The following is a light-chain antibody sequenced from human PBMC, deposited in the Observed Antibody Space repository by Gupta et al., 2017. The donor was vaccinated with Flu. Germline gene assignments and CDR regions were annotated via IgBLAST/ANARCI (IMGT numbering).Light chain of an antibody. CDR3: QYYDSRLIGEV. V-gene: IGLV1-40*01. J-gene: IGLJ1*01. Sequence: QSMLTQPPSVSGAPGQRVTISCTGSISNIGTVYDVHWYQHLPGTAPRLLIYATNNRPSGVPDRFSGSKSGTSASLAIKGLQAEDEAEYYCQYYDSRLIGEVFGTGTKLPVL. CDR1: ISNIGTVYD. CDR2: ATN.